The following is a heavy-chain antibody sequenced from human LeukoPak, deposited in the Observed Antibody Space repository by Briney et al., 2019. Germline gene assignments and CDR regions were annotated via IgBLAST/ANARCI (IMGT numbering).Heavy chain of an antibody. J-gene: IGHJ4*02. Sequence: SETLSLTCTVSGGSISSYYWSWIRQPPGKGLEWIGYIYYSGSTNYNPSLKSRVTISVDTSKNQFSLKLSSVTAADTAVYYCARFSPSGSYSGYYFDYWGQGTLVTVSS. CDR3: ARFSPSGSYSGYYFDY. CDR1: GGSISSYY. D-gene: IGHD1-26*01. V-gene: IGHV4-59*08. CDR2: IYYSGST.